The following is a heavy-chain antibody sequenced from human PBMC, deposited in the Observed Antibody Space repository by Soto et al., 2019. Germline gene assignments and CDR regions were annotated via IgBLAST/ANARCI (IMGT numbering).Heavy chain of an antibody. V-gene: IGHV3-64*02. CDR1: GFTFSNYA. J-gene: IGHJ4*02. CDR2: ISSNGGNT. D-gene: IGHD3-22*01. Sequence: PGGSLRLSCAASGFTFSNYAMHWVRQAPGKGLEYVSAISSNGGNTYYADSVKGRFTISRDNSKNTLYLQMGSLRAEDMAVYYCARRTGSGYYDYWGQGTLVTVSS. CDR3: ARRTGSGYYDY.